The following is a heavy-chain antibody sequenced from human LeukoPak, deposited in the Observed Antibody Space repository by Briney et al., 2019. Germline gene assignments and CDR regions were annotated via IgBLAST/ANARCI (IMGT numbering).Heavy chain of an antibody. CDR3: GRRGSNRGDCSNTNCYGYGMDV. D-gene: IGHD2-2*01. V-gene: IGHV3-53*01. J-gene: IGHJ6*02. Sequence: PGGSLRLSCAASGFIVSSNYMSWVRQAPGKGLESVSVIVVGGGTYYADSVKGRFTNSRENPKNTPYPHMNSLKADETAVYYCGRRGSNRGDCSNTNCYGYGMDVWGQGTTVTVSS. CDR2: IVVGGGT. CDR1: GFIVSSNY.